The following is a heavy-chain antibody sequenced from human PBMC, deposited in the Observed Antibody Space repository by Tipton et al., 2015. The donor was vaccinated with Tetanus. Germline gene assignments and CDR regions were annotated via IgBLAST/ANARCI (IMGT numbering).Heavy chain of an antibody. CDR1: GASVSRSSHY. CDR3: ARSFFDGSGYKIDN. V-gene: IGHV4-61*01. D-gene: IGHD3-22*01. CDR2: VYHNGNT. J-gene: IGHJ4*02. Sequence: GLVKPSETLSLTCSVSGASVSRSSHYWTWIRQPPGKEPEWVGYVYHNGNTNYHPSLKGRLTISVDTSKNQFSLQLSSMTAADTAVVFCARSFFDGSGYKIDNWGQGTLVTVSS.